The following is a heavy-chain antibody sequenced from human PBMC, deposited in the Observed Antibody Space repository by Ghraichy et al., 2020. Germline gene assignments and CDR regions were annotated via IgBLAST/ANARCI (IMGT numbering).Heavy chain of an antibody. Sequence: LSLTCAASGFTFSSYWMSWVRQAPGKGLEWVANIKQDGSEKYYVDSVKGRFTISRDNAKNSLYLQMNSLRAEDTAVYYCARYGVGATLGWFDPWGQGTLVTVSS. J-gene: IGHJ5*02. CDR1: GFTFSSYW. V-gene: IGHV3-7*03. CDR2: IKQDGSEK. D-gene: IGHD1-26*01. CDR3: ARYGVGATLGWFDP.